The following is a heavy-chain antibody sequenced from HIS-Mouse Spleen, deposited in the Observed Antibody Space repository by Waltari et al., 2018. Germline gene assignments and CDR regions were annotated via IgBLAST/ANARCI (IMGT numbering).Heavy chain of an antibody. V-gene: IGHV1-8*01. CDR1: GSTFTTYD. J-gene: IGHJ4*02. CDR2: MNPNSGNT. Sequence: QVQLVQSGAEVKKPGASVKVSCKASGSTFTTYDINWVRQATGQGLEWMGWMNPNSGNTGYAQKFQGRVTMTRNTSISTAYMELSSLRSEDTAVYYCARGHDYSNYFDYWGQGTLVTVSS. D-gene: IGHD4-4*01. CDR3: ARGHDYSNYFDY.